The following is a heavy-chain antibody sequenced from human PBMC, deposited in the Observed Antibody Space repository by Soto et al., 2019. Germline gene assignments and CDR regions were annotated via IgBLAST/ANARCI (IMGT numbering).Heavy chain of an antibody. CDR3: AKASTRYGDYGYYGMDV. Sequence: QVQLVESGGGVVQPGRSLRLSCAASGFTFSSYGMHWVRQAPGKGLEWVAVISYDGSNKYYADSVKGRFTISRDNSKNTLDLQMHSLRAEYTAVDYCAKASTRYGDYGYYGMDVWGQGNTVTVSS. CDR2: ISYDGSNK. D-gene: IGHD4-17*01. CDR1: GFTFSSYG. V-gene: IGHV3-30*18. J-gene: IGHJ6*02.